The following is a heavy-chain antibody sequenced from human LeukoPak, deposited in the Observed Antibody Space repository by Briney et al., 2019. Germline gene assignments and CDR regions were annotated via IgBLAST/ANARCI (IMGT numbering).Heavy chain of an antibody. D-gene: IGHD6-19*01. V-gene: IGHV1-24*01. Sequence: ASVKVSCKVSGYTLTELSMHWVRQAPGKGLEWMGGFDPEDGETIYAQRSQGRVTMTEDTSTDTAYMELSSLRSEDTAVYYCATGGGIAVAGRVNSFDYWGQGTLVTVSS. CDR2: FDPEDGET. CDR1: GYTLTELS. J-gene: IGHJ4*02. CDR3: ATGGGIAVAGRVNSFDY.